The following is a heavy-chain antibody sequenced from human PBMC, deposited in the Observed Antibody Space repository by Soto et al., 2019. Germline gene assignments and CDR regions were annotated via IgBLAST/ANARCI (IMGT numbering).Heavy chain of an antibody. CDR3: ARDQAAMGDWFDP. Sequence: QVQLVESGGGVVQPGRSLRLSCAASGFTFSSYGMHWVRQAPGKGLEWVAVIWYDGSNKYYADSVKGRFTISRDNSKNPLYLQMNSLRAEDTAVYYCARDQAAMGDWFDPWGQGTLVTVSS. V-gene: IGHV3-33*01. J-gene: IGHJ5*02. CDR1: GFTFSSYG. CDR2: IWYDGSNK. D-gene: IGHD5-18*01.